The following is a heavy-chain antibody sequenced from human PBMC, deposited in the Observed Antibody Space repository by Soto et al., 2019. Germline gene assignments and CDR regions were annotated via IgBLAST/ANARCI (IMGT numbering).Heavy chain of an antibody. J-gene: IGHJ6*03. Sequence: EVQLVESGGGLVQPGGSLRLSCVASGFTFSNYWMYWVRQAPGEGLVWVSRINSDGSVSRYADSVKGRLTISRDNVKNTLYLQMDSLRAEDTAVYYCARGDCVGGTCYSLAGSFYSCMDVWGKGTRVTVFS. CDR3: ARGDCVGGTCYSLAGSFYSCMDV. CDR2: INSDGSVS. D-gene: IGHD2-15*01. V-gene: IGHV3-74*01. CDR1: GFTFSNYW.